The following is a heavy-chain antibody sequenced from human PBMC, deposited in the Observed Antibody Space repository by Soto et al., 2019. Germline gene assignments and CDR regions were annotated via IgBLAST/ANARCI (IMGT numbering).Heavy chain of an antibody. D-gene: IGHD3-9*01. CDR3: ARETLGYYDILTGYSDEYYGMDV. Sequence: ASVKVSCKASGYTFTSYYMHWVRQAPGQGLEWMGIFNPSGGSTSYAQKFQGRVTMTRDTSTSTVYMELSSLRSEDTAVYYCARETLGYYDILTGYSDEYYGMDVWGQGTTVTVSS. CDR1: GYTFTSYY. CDR2: FNPSGGST. V-gene: IGHV1-46*01. J-gene: IGHJ6*02.